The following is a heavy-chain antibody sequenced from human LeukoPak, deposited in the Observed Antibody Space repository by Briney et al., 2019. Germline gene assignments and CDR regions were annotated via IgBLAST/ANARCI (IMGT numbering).Heavy chain of an antibody. CDR3: ARMWTTVTDAFDF. Sequence: GGSLRLSCAASGFTFSNYEMNWVRRAPGKGLEWGSYISSSGGTIYYADSVRGRFTISRDNAKNSLYLQVNSLRVEDTAVYYCARMWTTVTDAFDFWGQGTMVTVSS. D-gene: IGHD4-17*01. CDR2: ISSSGGTI. CDR1: GFTFSNYE. J-gene: IGHJ3*01. V-gene: IGHV3-48*03.